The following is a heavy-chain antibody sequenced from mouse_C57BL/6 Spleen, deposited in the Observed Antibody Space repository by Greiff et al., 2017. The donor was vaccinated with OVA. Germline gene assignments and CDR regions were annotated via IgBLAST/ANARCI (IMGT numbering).Heavy chain of an antibody. CDR3: ARYSNYYFDY. CDR2: IRNKANGYTT. V-gene: IGHV7-3*01. CDR1: GFTFTDYY. Sequence: DVHLVESGGGLVQPGGSLSLSCAASGFTFTDYYMSWVRQPPGKALEWLGFIRNKANGYTTEYSASVKGRFTISRDNSQSILYLQMNALRAEDSATYYCARYSNYYFDYWGQGTTLTVSS. D-gene: IGHD2-1*01. J-gene: IGHJ2*01.